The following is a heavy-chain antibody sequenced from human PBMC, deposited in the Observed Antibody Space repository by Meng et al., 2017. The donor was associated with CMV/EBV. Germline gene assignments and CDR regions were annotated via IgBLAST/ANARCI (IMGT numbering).Heavy chain of an antibody. D-gene: IGHD6-19*01. CDR3: ARFSTPWYSSGSDFDY. V-gene: IGHV1-2*02. J-gene: IGHJ4*02. CDR2: INPNSGGT. CDR1: GYTFTGNY. Sequence: GYTFTGNYMHWVRQAPGQGLEWMGWINPNSGGTNYAQKFQGRVTMTRDTSISTAYMELSRLRSDDTAVYYCARFSTPWYSSGSDFDYWGQGTLVTVSS.